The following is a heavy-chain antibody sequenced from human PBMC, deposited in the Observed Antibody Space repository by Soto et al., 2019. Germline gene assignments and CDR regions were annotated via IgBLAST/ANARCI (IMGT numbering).Heavy chain of an antibody. CDR2: ISNSGRSS. Sequence: GGSLRLSCAASGFSFSSYAMTWVRQAPGKGLEWVSGISNSGRSSTYADPVKGRFTTSRDNSKNMLYLQMNSLRAEDTAVYFCAKNSLVRGYIGYDYDNKWGQGTLVTVSS. V-gene: IGHV3-23*01. D-gene: IGHD5-12*01. J-gene: IGHJ4*02. CDR1: GFSFSSYA. CDR3: AKNSLVRGYIGYDYDNK.